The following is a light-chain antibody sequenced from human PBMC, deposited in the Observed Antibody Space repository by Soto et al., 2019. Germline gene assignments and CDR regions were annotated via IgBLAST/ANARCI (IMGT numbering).Light chain of an antibody. Sequence: DIQMTQFPSSLSAPIGDRVTITCQASQDISNYLNWYQQKPGKAPKLLIYDASNLETGVPSRFSGSGSGTDFTFTISSLQPEDIATYYCQQYDNFPFTFGPGTKLDIK. CDR1: QDISNY. CDR2: DAS. V-gene: IGKV1-33*01. CDR3: QQYDNFPFT. J-gene: IGKJ3*01.